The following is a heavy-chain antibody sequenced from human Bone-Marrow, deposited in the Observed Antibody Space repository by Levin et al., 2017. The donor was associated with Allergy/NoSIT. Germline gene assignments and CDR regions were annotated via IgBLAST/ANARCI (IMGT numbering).Heavy chain of an antibody. CDR3: ARTRRGWLVQKMFDY. CDR2: IFSNDEK. Sequence: SGPTLVKPTETLTLTCTVSGFSLSNARMGVSWIRQPPGKALEWLAHIFSNDEKSYSTSLKSRLTISKDTSKSQVVLTMTNMDPVDTATYYCARTRRGWLVQKMFDYWGQGTLVTVSS. D-gene: IGHD6-19*01. J-gene: IGHJ4*02. CDR1: GFSLSNARMG. V-gene: IGHV2-26*01.